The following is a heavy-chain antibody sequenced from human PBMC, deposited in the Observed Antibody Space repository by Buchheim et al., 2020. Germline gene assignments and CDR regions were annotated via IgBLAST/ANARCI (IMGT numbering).Heavy chain of an antibody. CDR2: IRSKANSHAT. CDR1: GFTFSGSA. J-gene: IGHJ6*04. CDR3: TRRGFGESGMDV. Sequence: EVQLVESGGGLVQPGGSLKLSCAASGFTFSGSAMHWVRQASGKGLEWVGRIRSKANSHATAYAASVKGRFTISRADSTNTAFLQMNSLKTEDMAVYYCTRRGFGESGMDVWGKGTT. D-gene: IGHD3-10*01. V-gene: IGHV3-73*02.